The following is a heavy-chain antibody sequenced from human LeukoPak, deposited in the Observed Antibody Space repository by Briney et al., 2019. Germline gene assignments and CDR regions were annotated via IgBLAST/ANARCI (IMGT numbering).Heavy chain of an antibody. J-gene: IGHJ4*02. V-gene: IGHV3-30-3*01. D-gene: IGHD6-6*01. CDR1: GFTFSSYA. CDR2: ISYEGSNK. CDR3: AKEGISSYDY. Sequence: PGRSLRLSCAASGFTFSSYAMHWVRQAPGKGLEWVAVISYEGSNKYYADSVKGRFTISRDNSKNTLYLQMNSLRAEDTAVYYCAKEGISSYDYWGQGTLVTVSS.